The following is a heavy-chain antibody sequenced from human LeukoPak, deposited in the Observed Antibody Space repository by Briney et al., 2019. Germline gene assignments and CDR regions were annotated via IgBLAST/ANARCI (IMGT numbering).Heavy chain of an antibody. Sequence: PGGSLRLSCAASGFTFSSYGMHWVRQAPGKGLEWVAVIWYDGSNKYYADSVKGRFTISRDNSKNTLYLQMNSLRAEDTAVYYCAKDKERESDFYYYMDVWGKGTTVTVSS. CDR1: GFTFSSYG. CDR3: AKDKERESDFYYYMDV. J-gene: IGHJ6*03. V-gene: IGHV3-33*06. CDR2: IWYDGSNK.